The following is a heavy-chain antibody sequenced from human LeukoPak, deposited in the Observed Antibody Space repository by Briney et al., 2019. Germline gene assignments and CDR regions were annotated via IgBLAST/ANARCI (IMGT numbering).Heavy chain of an antibody. V-gene: IGHV3-74*01. J-gene: IGHJ4*02. CDR3: AREVVVRGVMEYYFDY. Sequence: PGGSLRLSCAASGFTFSNYWMHWVRQAPGKGLVWVSRINSDGINTSYADSVKGRFTISRDNAKNTLNLQMNSLRAEDTAVYYCAREVVVRGVMEYYFDYWGQGTLVTVSS. D-gene: IGHD3-10*01. CDR1: GFTFSNYW. CDR2: INSDGINT.